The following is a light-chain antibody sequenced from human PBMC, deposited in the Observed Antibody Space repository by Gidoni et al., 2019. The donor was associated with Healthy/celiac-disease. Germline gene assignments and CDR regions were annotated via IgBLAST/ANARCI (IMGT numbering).Light chain of an antibody. CDR3: QQSYRAPLT. J-gene: IGKJ4*01. Sequence: DIQMTKSPSSLSASVGAKVTITCRASQRISSYLNCYQQKPGKAPKLLIFAAFSLQSGVPSRFSGSGSGTDFTLIISSLQPEDFATYFCQQSYRAPLTFGGGTKVEIK. CDR1: QRISSY. CDR2: AAF. V-gene: IGKV1-39*01.